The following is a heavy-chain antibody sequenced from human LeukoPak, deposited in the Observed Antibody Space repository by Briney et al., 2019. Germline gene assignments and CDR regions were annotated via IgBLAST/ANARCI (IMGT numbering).Heavy chain of an antibody. CDR1: GFTFSSYS. J-gene: IGHJ4*02. Sequence: GGSLRLSCAASGFTFSSYSMNWVRQAPGKGLEWVSSISSSSSYIYYADSVKGRFTISRDNAKNSLYLQMSSLRAEDTAVYYCARVLYGSGSYIFDYWGQGTLVTVSS. D-gene: IGHD3-10*01. CDR2: ISSSSSYI. CDR3: ARVLYGSGSYIFDY. V-gene: IGHV3-21*01.